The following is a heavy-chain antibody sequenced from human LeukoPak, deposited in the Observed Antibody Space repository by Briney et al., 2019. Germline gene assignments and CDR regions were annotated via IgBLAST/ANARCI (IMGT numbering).Heavy chain of an antibody. J-gene: IGHJ4*02. Sequence: GGSLRLSCAAPGFTFSSYAMHWVRQAPGKGLEWVAVISYDGSNKYYADSVKGRFTISRDNSRNTLYLQMNSLRAEDTAVYYCARVPYWGQGTLVTVSS. CDR1: GFTFSSYA. CDR3: ARVPY. V-gene: IGHV3-30*04. CDR2: ISYDGSNK.